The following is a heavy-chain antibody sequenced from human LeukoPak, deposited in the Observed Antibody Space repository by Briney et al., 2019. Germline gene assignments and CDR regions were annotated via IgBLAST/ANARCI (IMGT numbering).Heavy chain of an antibody. J-gene: IGHJ4*02. Sequence: GESLRLSCAASGFTSSSYAMSWVRQAPGKGLEWVSAISGSGGSTYYADSVKGRFTISRDNSKNTLYLQMNSLRAEDTAVYYCAKFPYGDPFDYWGQGTLVTVSS. D-gene: IGHD4-17*01. CDR3: AKFPYGDPFDY. V-gene: IGHV3-23*01. CDR2: ISGSGGST. CDR1: GFTSSSYA.